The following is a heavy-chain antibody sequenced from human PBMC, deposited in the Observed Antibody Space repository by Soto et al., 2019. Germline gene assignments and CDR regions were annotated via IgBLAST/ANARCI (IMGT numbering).Heavy chain of an antibody. Sequence: QLQLQESGPGLVKPSETLSLTCTVSGGSISSSSYYWGWIRQPPGKGLEWIGSIYYSGSTYYNPSLKSRVTISVDTSKNQFSLKLSSVTAADTAVYYCARPQDDFWSGYPGGMDVWGQGTTVTVSS. V-gene: IGHV4-39*01. CDR2: IYYSGST. D-gene: IGHD3-3*01. J-gene: IGHJ6*02. CDR1: GGSISSSSYY. CDR3: ARPQDDFWSGYPGGMDV.